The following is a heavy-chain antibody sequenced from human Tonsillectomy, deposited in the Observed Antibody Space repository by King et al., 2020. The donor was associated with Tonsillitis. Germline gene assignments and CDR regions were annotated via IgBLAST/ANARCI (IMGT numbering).Heavy chain of an antibody. CDR1: GYTFTSYY. J-gene: IGHJ4*02. D-gene: IGHD3-22*01. CDR2: INPSGGST. CDR3: ARTYYYYRSGYYFGY. V-gene: IGHV1-46*01. Sequence: VQLVQSGAEVKKPGASVKVSCKASGYTFTSYYVHWVRQAPGQGLEWMGLINPSGGSTSCAQKFQGRVIMTRDTSTSTVYMELSSLRSEDTAVFYCARTYYYYRSGYYFGYWGQGTLVTVSS.